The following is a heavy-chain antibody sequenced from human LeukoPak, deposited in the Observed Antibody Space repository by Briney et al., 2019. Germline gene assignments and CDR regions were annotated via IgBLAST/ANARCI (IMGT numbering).Heavy chain of an antibody. V-gene: IGHV3-7*01. Sequence: PGGSLRLSCAASGFTFSSYWMSWVRQAPGNGLEWVANIKQDGSEKYYVDSVKGRFTISRDNAKNSLYLQMNSLRAEDTAVYYCARVEMATTDAFDIWGQGTMVTVSS. CDR1: GFTFSSYW. D-gene: IGHD5-24*01. CDR2: IKQDGSEK. CDR3: ARVEMATTDAFDI. J-gene: IGHJ3*02.